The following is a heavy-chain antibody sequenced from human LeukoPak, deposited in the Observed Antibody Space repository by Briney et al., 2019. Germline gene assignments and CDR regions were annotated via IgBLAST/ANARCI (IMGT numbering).Heavy chain of an antibody. CDR2: ISWNSGSI. D-gene: IGHD2-15*01. CDR1: GFTFDDYA. V-gene: IGHV3-9*01. Sequence: GGSLRLSCAASGFTFDDYAMHWVRQAPGKGLEWVSGISWNSGSIGYADSVKGRFTISRDNSKNTLYLQMNSLRAEDTAVYYCAKEYSRGMDVWGQGTTVTVSS. J-gene: IGHJ6*02. CDR3: AKEYSRGMDV.